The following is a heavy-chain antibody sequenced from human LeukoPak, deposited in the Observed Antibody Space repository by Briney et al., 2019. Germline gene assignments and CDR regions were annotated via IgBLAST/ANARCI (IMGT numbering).Heavy chain of an antibody. CDR3: ARSAYSCSWRGIDY. Sequence: SETLSLTCAVYGGSFSGYYWSWIRQPPGKGLEWIGEINHSGSTNYNPSLKSRVTISVDTSKNQFSLKLSSVTAADTAVYYCARSAYSCSWRGIDYWGQGTLVTVSS. J-gene: IGHJ4*02. D-gene: IGHD6-13*01. CDR2: INHSGST. V-gene: IGHV4-34*01. CDR1: GGSFSGYY.